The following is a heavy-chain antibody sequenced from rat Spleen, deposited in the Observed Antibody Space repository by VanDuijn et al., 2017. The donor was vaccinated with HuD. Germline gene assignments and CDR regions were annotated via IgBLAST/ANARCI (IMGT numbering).Heavy chain of an antibody. Sequence: EVQLVESGGGLVQPGRSMKLSCAASGFTFNNYDMAWDRQAPTKGLEWVASISYDGSSTYYRDSVKGRFTISRDNAKSTLYLQMDSLRSEDTATYYCTTMSNWFTFWGQGTLVTVSS. V-gene: IGHV5-20*01. J-gene: IGHJ3*01. CDR1: GFTFNNYD. CDR3: TTMSNWFTF. CDR2: ISYDGSST.